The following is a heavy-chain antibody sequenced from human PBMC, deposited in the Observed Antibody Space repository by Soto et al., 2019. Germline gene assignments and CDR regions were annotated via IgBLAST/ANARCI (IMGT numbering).Heavy chain of an antibody. CDR3: ARVGVVAAHDAFDI. D-gene: IGHD2-15*01. CDR2: IYYSGST. CDR1: GGSISSGGYY. J-gene: IGHJ3*02. V-gene: IGHV4-31*03. Sequence: SETLSLTCTVSGGSISSGGYYWSWIRQHPGKGLEWIGYIYYSGSTYYNPSLKSRVTISVDTSKNQFSLKLSSVTAADTAVYCCARVGVVAAHDAFDIWGQGTMVTVSS.